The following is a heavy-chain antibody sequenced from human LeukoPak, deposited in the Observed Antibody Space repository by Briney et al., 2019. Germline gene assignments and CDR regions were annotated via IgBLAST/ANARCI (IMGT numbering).Heavy chain of an antibody. D-gene: IGHD5-18*01. V-gene: IGHV4-31*03. CDR1: GGSINSGGYY. CDR2: IYYSGST. Sequence: PSETLSLTCTVSGGSINSGGYYWSWIRQFPGKGLEWIGYIYYSGSTFYNPSLKSRVTISVDTSKNQLSLKLNSVTAEDTAVYYCARHDTAMATDYGMDVWGQGTTVTVSS. CDR3: ARHDTAMATDYGMDV. J-gene: IGHJ6*02.